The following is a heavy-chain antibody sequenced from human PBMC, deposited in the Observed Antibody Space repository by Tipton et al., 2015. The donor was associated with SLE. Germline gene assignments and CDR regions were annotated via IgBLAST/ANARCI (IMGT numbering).Heavy chain of an antibody. CDR3: ARHLGASFDF. CDR1: GVSIRSGDYY. Sequence: TLSLTCTVSGVSIRSGDYYWSWIRQHPGKGLEWIGYIHDSGATFYNPSLRSRSAISVDTSQNQFSLRLTSVTAADTAVYYCARHLGASFDFWGQGILVTVSS. CDR2: IHDSGAT. J-gene: IGHJ4*02. V-gene: IGHV4-31*03.